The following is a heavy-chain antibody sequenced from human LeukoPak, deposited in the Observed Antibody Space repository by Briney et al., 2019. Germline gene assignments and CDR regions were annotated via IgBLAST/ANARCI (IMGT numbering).Heavy chain of an antibody. Sequence: GGSLRLSCAASGFTFSSYAMSWVRQAPGKGLEWVSAISGSGGSTYYADSVKGRFTISRGNSKNTLYLQMNSLRAEDTAVYYCAKDPVLQLGDGDYGMDVWGQGTTVTVSS. CDR3: AKDPVLQLGDGDYGMDV. V-gene: IGHV3-23*01. CDR2: ISGSGGST. J-gene: IGHJ6*02. CDR1: GFTFSSYA. D-gene: IGHD2/OR15-2a*01.